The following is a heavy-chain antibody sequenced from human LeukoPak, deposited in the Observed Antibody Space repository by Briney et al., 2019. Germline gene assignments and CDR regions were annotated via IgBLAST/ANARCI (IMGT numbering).Heavy chain of an antibody. Sequence: GGSLRLSCAASGFTFSSYGMHWVRQAPGKGLEWVAVISYDGSNKYYADSVKGRFTISRDNSKNTLSLQMNSLRAEDTALYYCARGFVLGAAKNYFDYWGQGALVTVSS. J-gene: IGHJ4*02. CDR2: ISYDGSNK. V-gene: IGHV3-30*03. CDR1: GFTFSSYG. D-gene: IGHD2-21*02. CDR3: ARGFVLGAAKNYFDY.